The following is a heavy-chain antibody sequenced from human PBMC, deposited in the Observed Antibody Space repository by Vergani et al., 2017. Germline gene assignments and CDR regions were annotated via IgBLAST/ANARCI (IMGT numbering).Heavy chain of an antibody. Sequence: QVQLVQSGAEVKKPGSSVKVSCKASGGTFSSYAISWVRQAPGQGLEWMGGIIPIFGTANYAQKFQGIVTITADESTSTAYMELSSLRSEDTAVYYCARGVLLWFGESRINYDYYGMDVWGQGTTVTVSS. V-gene: IGHV1-69*01. CDR2: IIPIFGTA. D-gene: IGHD3-10*01. J-gene: IGHJ6*02. CDR3: ARGVLLWFGESRINYDYYGMDV. CDR1: GGTFSSYA.